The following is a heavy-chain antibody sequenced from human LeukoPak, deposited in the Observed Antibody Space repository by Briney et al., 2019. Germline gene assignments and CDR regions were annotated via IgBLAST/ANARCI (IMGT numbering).Heavy chain of an antibody. D-gene: IGHD6-13*01. Sequence: ASVKVSCKASGYTFTGYYMHWVRQAPGQGLEWMGWINPNSGGTNYAQKFQGWVTMTRDTSISTAYMELSRLRSDDTAVYYCARSRYSSSWYGDYWGQGTLVTVSS. CDR1: GYTFTGYY. CDR2: INPNSGGT. CDR3: ARSRYSSSWYGDY. V-gene: IGHV1-2*04. J-gene: IGHJ4*02.